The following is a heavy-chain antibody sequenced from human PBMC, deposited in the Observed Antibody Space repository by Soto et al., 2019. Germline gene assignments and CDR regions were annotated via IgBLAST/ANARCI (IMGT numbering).Heavy chain of an antibody. D-gene: IGHD6-13*01. CDR2: IYWDDDK. V-gene: IGHV2-5*02. CDR3: AHKHGGSSSWKNWFDP. J-gene: IGHJ5*02. CDR1: GFSLSTSGVG. Sequence: QITLKESGPTLVKPTQTLTLTCTFSGFSLSTSGVGVGWIRQPPGKALEWLALIYWDDDKRYSPSLKSRLTITKDTYKNQVVLTMTNMDPVDTATYYCAHKHGGSSSWKNWFDPWGQGTLVTVSS.